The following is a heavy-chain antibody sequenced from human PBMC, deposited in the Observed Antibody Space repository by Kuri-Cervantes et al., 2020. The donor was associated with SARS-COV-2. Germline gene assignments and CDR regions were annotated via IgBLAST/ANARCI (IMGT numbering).Heavy chain of an antibody. V-gene: IGHV4-34*01. CDR3: ARCRRIAAASRWFDP. D-gene: IGHD6-13*01. J-gene: IGHJ5*02. CDR2: INHSGST. CDR1: GGSFSGYY. Sequence: SETLSLTCAVYGGSFSGYYWSWIRQPPGKGLEWIGEINHSGSTNYNPSLKSRVTISVGTSKNQFSLKLSSVTAADTAVYYCARCRRIAAASRWFDPWGQGTLVTVSS.